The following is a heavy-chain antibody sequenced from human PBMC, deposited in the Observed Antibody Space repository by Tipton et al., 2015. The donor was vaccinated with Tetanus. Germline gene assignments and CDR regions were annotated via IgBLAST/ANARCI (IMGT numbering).Heavy chain of an antibody. CDR3: ARDRGVRGGYYYYHGMDV. CDR1: GGSFSGHY. CDR2: ISNSGST. V-gene: IGHV4-31*11. D-gene: IGHD3-10*01. J-gene: IGHJ6*02. Sequence: TLSLTCAVSGGSFSGHYWSWIRQHPGEGLEWIGYISNSGSTYYNPSLKSRVTISVDTSQKQISLKVNSVTAADTAVYYCARDRGVRGGYYYYHGMDVWGQGTTVTVSS.